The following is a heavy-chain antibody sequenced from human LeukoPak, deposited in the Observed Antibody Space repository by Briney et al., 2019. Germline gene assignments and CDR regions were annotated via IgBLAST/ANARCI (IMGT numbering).Heavy chain of an antibody. D-gene: IGHD6-19*01. J-gene: IGHJ4*02. CDR3: VPNSGWYY. CDR1: GFTVRSNY. Sequence: GGSLRLSCAVSGFTVRSNYMSWVRQAPGKGLEWVSIIYNGGSTYYADSVKGRFTISRDNFKNTLFLQMNSLRAEDTAVYFCVPNSGWYYWGQGALVTVSS. V-gene: IGHV3-66*01. CDR2: IYNGGST.